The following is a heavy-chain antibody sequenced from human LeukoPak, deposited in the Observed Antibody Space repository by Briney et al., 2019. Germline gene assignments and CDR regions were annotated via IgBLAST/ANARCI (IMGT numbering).Heavy chain of an antibody. V-gene: IGHV7-4-1*02. D-gene: IGHD3-22*01. J-gene: IGHJ4*02. Sequence: ASVKVSCKASGYTFTSYAMNWVRQAPGQGLEWMGWINTNTGNPTYAQGFTGRFVFSLETSVSTAYLQISSLKAEGTAVYYCARTAYYYDSSGYYYVWGQGTLVTVSS. CDR2: INTNTGNP. CDR3: ARTAYYYDSSGYYYV. CDR1: GYTFTSYA.